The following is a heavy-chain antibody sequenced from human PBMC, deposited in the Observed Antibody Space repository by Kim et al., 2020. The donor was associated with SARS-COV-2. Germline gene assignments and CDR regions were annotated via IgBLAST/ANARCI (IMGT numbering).Heavy chain of an antibody. J-gene: IGHJ4*02. V-gene: IGHV1-8*01. CDR3: ARGTWDYYDSSGYRTYYFDY. CDR2: MNPNSGNT. CDR1: GYTFTSYD. D-gene: IGHD3-22*01. Sequence: ASVKVSCKASGYTFTSYDINWVRQATGQGLEWMGWMNPNSGNTGYAQKFQGRDTMTRNTSISTAYMELSSLRSEDTAVYYCARGTWDYYDSSGYRTYYFDYWGQGTLVTVSS.